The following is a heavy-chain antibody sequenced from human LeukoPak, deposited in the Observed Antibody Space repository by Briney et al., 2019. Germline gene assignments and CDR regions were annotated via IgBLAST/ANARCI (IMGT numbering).Heavy chain of an antibody. D-gene: IGHD6-19*01. Sequence: GGSLRLSCAASGFTFSSYAMDWVRQAPGMGLEWVSGISASGDSTYYADSVKGRFTISRDNSNSALYPQMNSLRAEDTAVYYCAKEWTSAWSEGYVDYWGQGTLVTVSS. CDR3: AKEWTSAWSEGYVDY. CDR2: ISASGDST. J-gene: IGHJ4*02. CDR1: GFTFSSYA. V-gene: IGHV3-23*01.